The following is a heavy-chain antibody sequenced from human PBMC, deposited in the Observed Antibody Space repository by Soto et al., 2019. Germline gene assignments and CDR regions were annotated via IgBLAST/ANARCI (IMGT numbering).Heavy chain of an antibody. CDR2: IIPILGIA. J-gene: IGHJ6*02. D-gene: IGHD5-12*01. CDR1: GGTFSSYT. V-gene: IGHV1-69*08. CDR3: ARDRGYSGYYNNYYYYGMDV. Sequence: QVQLVQSGAEVKKPGSSVKVSCKASGGTFSSYTISWVRQAPGQGLEWMGRIIPILGIANYAQKFQGRVTTTADKSTSTAYMELSSLRSEDTAVYYCARDRGYSGYYNNYYYYGMDVWGQGTTVTVSS.